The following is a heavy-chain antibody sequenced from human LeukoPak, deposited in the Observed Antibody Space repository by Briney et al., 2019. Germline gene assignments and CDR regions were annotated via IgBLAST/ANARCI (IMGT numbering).Heavy chain of an antibody. J-gene: IGHJ5*02. CDR1: GHTFTSYD. D-gene: IGHD2-2*01. V-gene: IGHV1-8*01. Sequence: ASVKVSCKASGHTFTSYDINWVRQATGQGFEWMGWMNPNSGNTGYAQKFQGRVTMTRNTSISTAYMELSSLRSEDTAVYYCARTPNKLLGYCTITSCPNWFDPWGQGTLVTVSS. CDR3: ARTPNKLLGYCTITSCPNWFDP. CDR2: MNPNSGNT.